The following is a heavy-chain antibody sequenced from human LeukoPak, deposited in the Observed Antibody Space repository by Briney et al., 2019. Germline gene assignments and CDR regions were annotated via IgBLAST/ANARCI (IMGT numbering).Heavy chain of an antibody. D-gene: IGHD1-26*01. V-gene: IGHV3-48*03. CDR2: ISSSGSST. Sequence: GGSLRLSCAASGFTFNNYEMTWVRQAPGKGLEWVSYISSSGSSTYYADSVKGRFTISRDNTKNSLYLQMNSLRAEDTAVYYCARGGVGVHFDYWGQGTLVTVSS. J-gene: IGHJ4*02. CDR1: GFTFNNYE. CDR3: ARGGVGVHFDY.